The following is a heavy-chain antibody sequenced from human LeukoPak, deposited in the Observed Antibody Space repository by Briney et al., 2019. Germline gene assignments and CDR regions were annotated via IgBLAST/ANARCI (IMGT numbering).Heavy chain of an antibody. J-gene: IGHJ4*02. CDR3: ARGKVSSSSWYKY. CDR2: INHSGST. V-gene: IGHV4-34*01. Sequence: KPSETLSLTCAVYGGSFSGYYWSWIRQPPGKGLEWIGEINHSGSTNYNPSLKSRVTISVDTSKNQFSLKLSSVTAADTAVYYCARGKVSSSSWYKYWGQGTLVTVSS. D-gene: IGHD6-13*01. CDR1: GGSFSGYY.